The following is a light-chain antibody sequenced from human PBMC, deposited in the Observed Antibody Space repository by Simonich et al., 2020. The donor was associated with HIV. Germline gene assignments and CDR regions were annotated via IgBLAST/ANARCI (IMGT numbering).Light chain of an antibody. Sequence: EIVLTQSPATLSLSPGDRATLSCRASQSVSSYLAWYQQKPGQAPGLLIYDASNRATGIPARFSGRGSGTDFTLTIRSLEPEDFAVYYCQQRSNWPITFGQGTRLEVK. CDR2: DAS. CDR3: QQRSNWPIT. V-gene: IGKV3-11*01. J-gene: IGKJ5*01. CDR1: QSVSSY.